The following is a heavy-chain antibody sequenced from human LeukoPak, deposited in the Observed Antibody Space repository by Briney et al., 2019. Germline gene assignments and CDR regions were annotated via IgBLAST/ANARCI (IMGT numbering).Heavy chain of an antibody. CDR1: GFTFSSFW. Sequence: GGSLRLSCAASGFTFSSFWMHWVRQAQGKVLVWVSRLNTDGSDTVYADSVKGRFTISRDNAKNTLYLQMNSLRAEDTAVYYCARSEYSSSWYGDYYYYYMDVWGKGTTVTVSS. D-gene: IGHD6-13*01. CDR2: LNTDGSDT. J-gene: IGHJ6*03. CDR3: ARSEYSSSWYGDYYYYYMDV. V-gene: IGHV3-74*01.